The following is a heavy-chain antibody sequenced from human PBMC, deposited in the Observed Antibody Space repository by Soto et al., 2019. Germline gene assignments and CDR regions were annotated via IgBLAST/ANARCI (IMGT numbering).Heavy chain of an antibody. Sequence: PGGSLRLSCTASGFTFTSYSMNWVRQAPGKGLEWVSYVSGSSNSIYYADSVKGRFTISRDSAKNSLYLQMNSLRAEDTAVYYCARDKYGDYSVDYWGQGTLVTVSS. V-gene: IGHV3-48*01. D-gene: IGHD4-17*01. CDR1: GFTFTSYS. CDR3: ARDKYGDYSVDY. J-gene: IGHJ4*02. CDR2: VSGSSNSI.